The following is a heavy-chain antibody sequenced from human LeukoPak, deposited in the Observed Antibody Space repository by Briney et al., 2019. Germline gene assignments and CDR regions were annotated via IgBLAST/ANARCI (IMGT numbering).Heavy chain of an antibody. CDR2: IYHSGST. J-gene: IGHJ4*02. D-gene: IGHD2-8*01. CDR3: ARDQGMYD. V-gene: IGHV4-34*01. Sequence: SETLSLTCAVYGGSFSGYYWSWIRQPPGKGLEWNGSIYHSGSTYYNPSLKSRVTISVDTSKNQFSLKLSSVTAADTAVYYCARDQGMYDWGQGTLVTVSS. CDR1: GGSFSGYY.